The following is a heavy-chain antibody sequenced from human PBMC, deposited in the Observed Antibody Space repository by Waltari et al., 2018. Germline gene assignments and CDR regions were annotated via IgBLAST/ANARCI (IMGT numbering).Heavy chain of an antibody. Sequence: QVQLQQWGAGLLKPSETLSLTCAVYGGSFSGYYWSWILQTPGKGLEWIGEINHSGSTNYNPSLKSRVTISVDTSKNQFSLKLSSLTAADTAVYYCASPWGYCSSTSCLYPWGQGTLVTVSS. D-gene: IGHD2-2*01. CDR3: ASPWGYCSSTSCLYP. V-gene: IGHV4-34*01. CDR1: GGSFSGYY. J-gene: IGHJ5*02. CDR2: INHSGST.